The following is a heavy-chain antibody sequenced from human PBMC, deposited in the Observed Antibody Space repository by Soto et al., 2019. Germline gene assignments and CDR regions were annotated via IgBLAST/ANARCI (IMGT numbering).Heavy chain of an antibody. CDR1: GFAFNNYG. CDR3: AREDSIIIPAVSDF. J-gene: IGHJ4*02. CDR2: ISKSDYT. Sequence: VGSLRLSCTVSGFAFNNYGINWVRQAPGKGLEWVSSISKSDYTYYSDSVKGRFTISRDNAKNSVSLQMNTLRVEDTAVYYCAREDSIIIPAVSDFWGQGTLVTVSS. D-gene: IGHD2-2*01. V-gene: IGHV3-21*01.